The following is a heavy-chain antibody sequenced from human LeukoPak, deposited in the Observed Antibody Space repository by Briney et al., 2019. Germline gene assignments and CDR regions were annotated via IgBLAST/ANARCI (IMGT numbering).Heavy chain of an antibody. CDR3: ARAQRGLSDLDY. V-gene: IGHV4-39*07. CDR2: IYYSGST. D-gene: IGHD2/OR15-2a*01. J-gene: IGHJ4*02. Sequence: SETLSLTCNVSGGSISSSSYYWGWIRQPPGKGLEWIGSIYYSGSTYYNPSLKSRVTISVDTSNNQFSLKLTSVTAADTAVYYCARAQRGLSDLDYWGQGTLVTVSS. CDR1: GGSISSSSYY.